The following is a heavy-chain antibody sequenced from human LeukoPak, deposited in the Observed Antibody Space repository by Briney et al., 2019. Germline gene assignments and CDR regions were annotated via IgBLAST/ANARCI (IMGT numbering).Heavy chain of an antibody. CDR1: GFTFSNYG. V-gene: IGHV3-30*18. Sequence: GGSLRLSCAASGFTFSNYGMQWVRQAPGKGLDWVAVISHDGTTTFYADSVKGRFTISRDNSKNTLDLQMYSLRAEDTAVYYCAEEPTSYSSGWYFQHWGQGTLVTVSS. D-gene: IGHD6-25*01. J-gene: IGHJ1*01. CDR2: ISHDGTTT. CDR3: AEEPTSYSSGWYFQH.